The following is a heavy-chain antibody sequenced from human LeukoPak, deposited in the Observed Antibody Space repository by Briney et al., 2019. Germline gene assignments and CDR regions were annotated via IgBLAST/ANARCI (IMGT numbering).Heavy chain of an antibody. Sequence: SETLSLTCAVYGGSFSGYYWSWIRQPPGKGLEWIGEINHSGSTNYNPSLKSRVTISVDTSKNQFSLKLSSVTAADTAVYYCARGRTKEPFDYWGLGTLVTVSS. CDR1: GGSFSGYY. V-gene: IGHV4-34*01. D-gene: IGHD1/OR15-1a*01. CDR2: INHSGST. CDR3: ARGRTKEPFDY. J-gene: IGHJ4*02.